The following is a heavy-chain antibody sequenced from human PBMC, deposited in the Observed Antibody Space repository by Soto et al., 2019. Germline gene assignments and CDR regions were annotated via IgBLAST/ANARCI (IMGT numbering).Heavy chain of an antibody. CDR2: ISVSSSST. CDR1: GFTFSSYG. V-gene: IGHV3-23*01. Sequence: GGSLRLSCAASGFTFSSYGMSWVRQAPGKGLAWVSGISVSSSSTYYADSVKGRFTISRDNSKNTLYLQMNSLRAEDTAVYYCASNTRYDPPDYWGQGTLVTVSS. J-gene: IGHJ4*02. CDR3: ASNTRYDPPDY. D-gene: IGHD3-16*01.